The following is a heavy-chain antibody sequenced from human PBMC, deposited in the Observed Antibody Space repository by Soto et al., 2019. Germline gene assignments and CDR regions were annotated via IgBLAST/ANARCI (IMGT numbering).Heavy chain of an antibody. CDR2: IDVGSGNT. CDR3: ARAVNYGDFDY. CDR1: GFTFTSSA. D-gene: IGHD4-17*01. V-gene: IGHV1-58*01. Sequence: SVKVSCKASGFTFTSSAVQWVRQARGQRLEWIGWIDVGSGNTNYAQKFQERVTITRDISASTAYMELSSLRSEDTAVYYCARAVNYGDFDYWGQGTLVTVSS. J-gene: IGHJ4*02.